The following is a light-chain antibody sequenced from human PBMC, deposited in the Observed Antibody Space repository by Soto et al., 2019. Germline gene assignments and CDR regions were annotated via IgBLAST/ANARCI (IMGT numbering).Light chain of an antibody. Sequence: EIVLTQSPATLSLSPGERATLSFRASQSVSSYLAWYQQKPGQAPRLLIYDASNRATGIPARFSGSGSGTDFAHTSSSLEPEDFAVYYCQQRSNWPPLTFGGGTKVEIK. CDR1: QSVSSY. J-gene: IGKJ4*01. CDR3: QQRSNWPPLT. V-gene: IGKV3-11*01. CDR2: DAS.